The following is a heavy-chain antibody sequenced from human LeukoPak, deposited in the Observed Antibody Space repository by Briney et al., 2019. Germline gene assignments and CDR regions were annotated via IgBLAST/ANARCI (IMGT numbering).Heavy chain of an antibody. D-gene: IGHD6-19*01. CDR1: VFTFTYSA. V-gene: IGHV3-23*01. CDR3: AKSLAVPGSPDQ. Sequence: GGPLRLSCAPSVFTFTYSAMIWVREATGRGLEWVSTVSGSGGNTYYADSVKGRFTISRDNSENTVSLQMNSLRAQDTAVYYCAKSLAVPGSPDQWGQGTLVTVSS. J-gene: IGHJ4*02. CDR2: VSGSGGNT.